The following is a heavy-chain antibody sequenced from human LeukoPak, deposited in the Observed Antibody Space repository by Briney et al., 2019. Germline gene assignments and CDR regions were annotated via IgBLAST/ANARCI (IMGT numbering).Heavy chain of an antibody. V-gene: IGHV4-34*01. CDR1: GGSLSGYY. J-gene: IGHJ4*02. CDR2: INHSGST. D-gene: IGHD4-17*01. CDR3: ARAREAVTIDY. Sequence: PSETLSLTCAVYGGSLSGYYWTWIRQPPGKGLEWIGEINHSGSTNYNPSLKSRVIISVDTSKNQFSLKLSSVTAADTAVYYCARAREAVTIDYWGQGTLVTVSS.